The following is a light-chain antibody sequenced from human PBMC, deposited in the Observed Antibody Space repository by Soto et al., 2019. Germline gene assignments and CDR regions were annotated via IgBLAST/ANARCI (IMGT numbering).Light chain of an antibody. CDR3: QQYGNSRGT. CDR1: QSVSTSY. V-gene: IGKV3-20*01. Sequence: IVLTQSPGTLSFSPGVKDTLSCVASQSVSTSYLAWYQQKPGQAPRLLIYGASSRATGIPDRFSGSGSGTDFTLTISGLEPEDFAVYYCQQYGNSRGTFGQGTKVDIK. J-gene: IGKJ1*01. CDR2: GAS.